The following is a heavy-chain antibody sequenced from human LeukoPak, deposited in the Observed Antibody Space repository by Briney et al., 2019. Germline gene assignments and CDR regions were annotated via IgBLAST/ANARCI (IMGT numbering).Heavy chain of an antibody. CDR2: IIPMFGTV. CDR3: ASYDSSGNYYVGKAFDY. CDR1: GGTFSSYA. J-gene: IGHJ4*02. V-gene: IGHV1-69*13. D-gene: IGHD3-22*01. Sequence: SVKVSCKASGGTFSSYAISWVRQAPGQGLEWMGGIIPMFGTVNYAQKFQGRVTITADESTSTAYMELSSLRSEDTAVYYCASYDSSGNYYVGKAFDYWGQGTLVTVSS.